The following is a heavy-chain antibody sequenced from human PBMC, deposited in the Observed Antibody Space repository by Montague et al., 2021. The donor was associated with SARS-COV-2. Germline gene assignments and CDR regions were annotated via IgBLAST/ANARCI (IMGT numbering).Heavy chain of an antibody. Sequence: SETLSLTCTVSGGSISTYYWSWTRQPPGKGLEWIAYINYSGITNHNPSLKSRVSVSLDASKNHFSLNLKSVTAADTAVYYCARSGWLTRGFDSWGQGTLVCVSS. J-gene: IGHJ4*02. CDR1: GGSISTYY. CDR3: ARSGWLTRGFDS. D-gene: IGHD5-12*01. V-gene: IGHV4-59*01. CDR2: INYSGIT.